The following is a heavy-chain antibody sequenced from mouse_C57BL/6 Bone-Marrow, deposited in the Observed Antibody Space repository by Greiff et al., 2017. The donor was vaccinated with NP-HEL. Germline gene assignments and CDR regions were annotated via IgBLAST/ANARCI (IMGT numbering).Heavy chain of an antibody. CDR1: GYTFTSYW. J-gene: IGHJ2*01. CDR2: IYPGNSDT. D-gene: IGHD4-1*01. V-gene: IGHV1-5*01. Sequence: VQLQQSGTVLARPGASVKMSCKTSGYTFTSYWMHWVKQRPGQGLEWIGAIYPGNSDTSYNQKFKGKAKLTAVTSASTAYMELSSLTKEDSAVYYCTKLGRSLDYWGQGTTLTVSS. CDR3: TKLGRSLDY.